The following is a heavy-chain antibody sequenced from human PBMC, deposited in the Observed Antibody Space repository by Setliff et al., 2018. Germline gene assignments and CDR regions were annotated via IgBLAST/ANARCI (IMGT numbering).Heavy chain of an antibody. Sequence: SETLSLTCTVSGGSINNYFWTWIWQPAGKGLEWIGRLYTSGISNYNPSLKSRVTMSVDASKNQFSLNLTSVTAADTAVYYCARENADYARSFDPWGQGTLVTVSS. D-gene: IGHD3-16*01. CDR3: ARENADYARSFDP. V-gene: IGHV4-4*07. CDR1: GGSINNYF. CDR2: LYTSGIS. J-gene: IGHJ5*02.